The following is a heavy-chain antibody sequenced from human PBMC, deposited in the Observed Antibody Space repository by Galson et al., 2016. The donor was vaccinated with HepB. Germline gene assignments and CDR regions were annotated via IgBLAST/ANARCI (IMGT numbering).Heavy chain of an antibody. CDR3: ARGTGPPNNRFDP. D-gene: IGHD3/OR15-3a*01. V-gene: IGHV5-51*01. Sequence: QSGAEVKKPGEPPKISCKGSGYRLTSYWIGWVRQMPGNGLEWRGIIYPGDSDTRHSPSFQGQVTISADKSISTAYLQWSSLKASDTAMYYCARGTGPPNNRFDPWGQGTLVTVSS. CDR1: GYRLTSYW. J-gene: IGHJ5*02. CDR2: IYPGDSDT.